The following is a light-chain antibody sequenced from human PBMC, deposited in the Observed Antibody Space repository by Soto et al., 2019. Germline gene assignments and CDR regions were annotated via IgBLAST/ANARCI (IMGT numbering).Light chain of an antibody. J-gene: IGLJ1*01. CDR2: DNS. CDR3: QVWDTNSDLYV. V-gene: IGLV3-21*02. CDR1: NIGSKS. Sequence: SYELTQPPSVSVAPGQTARITCGGKNIGSKSVHWYQQKPGQAPVLVVSDNSDRPSGIPERFSGSKSGNTATLTISSVEAGDEADFYCQVWDTNSDLYVFGPGTKVTVL.